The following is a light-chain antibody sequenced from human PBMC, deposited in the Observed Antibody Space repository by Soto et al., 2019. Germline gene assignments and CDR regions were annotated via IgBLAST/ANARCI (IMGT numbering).Light chain of an antibody. CDR2: SYN. CDR1: SSNIGSNT. Sequence: QSVLTQPPSASGTPGQRVTISCSGTSSNIGSNTVNWYQQLPGTAPKLLIYSYNQRPSGVPDRFSGSKSGTSASLAISGLQSEDEADYYCAAWDDSLNGDVFGTGTKVTVL. V-gene: IGLV1-44*01. CDR3: AAWDDSLNGDV. J-gene: IGLJ1*01.